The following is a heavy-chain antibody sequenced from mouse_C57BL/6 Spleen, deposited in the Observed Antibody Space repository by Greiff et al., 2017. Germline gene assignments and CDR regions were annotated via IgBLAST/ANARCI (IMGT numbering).Heavy chain of an antibody. J-gene: IGHJ2*01. CDR3: ARTYGSSYVDY. V-gene: IGHV3-6*01. CDR1: GYSITSGYY. Sequence: EVKLQESGPGLVKPSQSLSLTCSVTGYSITSGYYWNWIRQFPGNKLEWMGYISYDGSNNYNPSLKNRISITRATSKNQFFLKLNSVTTEDTATYYCARTYGSSYVDYWGQGTTLTVSS. D-gene: IGHD1-1*01. CDR2: ISYDGSN.